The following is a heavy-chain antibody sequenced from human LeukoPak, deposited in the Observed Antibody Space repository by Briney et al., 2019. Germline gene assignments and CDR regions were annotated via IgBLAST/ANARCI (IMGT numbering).Heavy chain of an antibody. J-gene: IGHJ6*03. Sequence: MSGGSLRLSCAASGFTFSNAWMSWVRQAPGKGLEWVGRFKSKTDGGTTDYAAPVKGRFTISRDDSKNTLYLQMNSLKTEDTAVYYCTTDHHAMRSSSWYLSYYYYYMDVWGKGTTVTISS. D-gene: IGHD6-13*01. CDR3: TTDHHAMRSSSWYLSYYYYYMDV. V-gene: IGHV3-15*01. CDR2: FKSKTDGGTT. CDR1: GFTFSNAW.